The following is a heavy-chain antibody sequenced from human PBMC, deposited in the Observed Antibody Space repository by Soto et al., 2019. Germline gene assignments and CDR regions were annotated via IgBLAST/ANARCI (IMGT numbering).Heavy chain of an antibody. J-gene: IGHJ6*02. CDR1: GFTFSSYS. CDR3: ARDPSQSIVVVPAAMSYYYYGMDV. Sequence: GGSLRLSCAASGFTFSSYSMNWVRQAPGKGLEWVSYISSSSSTINYADSVKGRFTISRDNAKNSLYLQMNSLREEDTAVYYCARDPSQSIVVVPAAMSYYYYGMDVWGQGTTVTVSS. CDR2: ISSSSSTI. V-gene: IGHV3-48*02. D-gene: IGHD2-2*01.